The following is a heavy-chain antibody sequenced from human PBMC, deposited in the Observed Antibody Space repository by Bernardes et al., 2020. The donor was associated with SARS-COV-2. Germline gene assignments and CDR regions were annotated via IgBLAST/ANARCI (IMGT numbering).Heavy chain of an antibody. CDR1: GFTFSSYW. CDR2: IKQDGSEK. CDR3: ASTGYSSSWHYWYFDL. Sequence: GGSLRLSCAASGFTFSSYWMSWVRQAPGKGLAWVANIKQDGSEKYYVDSVKGRFTISRDNAKNSLYLQMNSLRAEDTAVYYCASTGYSSSWHYWYFDLWGRGTLVTVSS. J-gene: IGHJ2*01. D-gene: IGHD6-13*01. V-gene: IGHV3-7*03.